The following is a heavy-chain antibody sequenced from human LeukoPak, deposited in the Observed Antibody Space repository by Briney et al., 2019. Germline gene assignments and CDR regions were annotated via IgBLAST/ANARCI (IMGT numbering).Heavy chain of an antibody. CDR2: INHSGST. J-gene: IGHJ5*02. V-gene: IGHV4-34*01. CDR3: ARGGSCSSTSCYAVVMGFDP. D-gene: IGHD2-2*01. Sequence: PSETLSLTCAVYGGSFSGYYWSWIRQPPGKGLEWIGEINHSGSTNYNPSLKSRVTISVDTSKNQFSLKLSSVTAADTAVYYCARGGSCSSTSCYAVVMGFDPWGQGTLVPVSS. CDR1: GGSFSGYY.